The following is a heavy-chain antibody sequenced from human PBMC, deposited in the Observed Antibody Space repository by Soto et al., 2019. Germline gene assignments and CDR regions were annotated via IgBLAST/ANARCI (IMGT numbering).Heavy chain of an antibody. CDR3: ARRGYSHANERYFDY. D-gene: IGHD5-18*01. J-gene: IGHJ4*02. Sequence: GESLKISCKGSGYSFSSYWISWVRQMPGKGLEWMGRIDPSDSYTNYSPSFQGHVTISADKSISTAYLQWSSLKASDTAMYYCARRGYSHANERYFDYWGQGTLVTVSS. V-gene: IGHV5-10-1*01. CDR2: IDPSDSYT. CDR1: GYSFSSYW.